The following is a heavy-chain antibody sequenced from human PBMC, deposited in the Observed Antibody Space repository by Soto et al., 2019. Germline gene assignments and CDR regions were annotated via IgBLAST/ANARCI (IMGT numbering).Heavy chain of an antibody. V-gene: IGHV4-34*01. CDR3: ARGRYCSSTSCYRYYYYYMDV. J-gene: IGHJ6*03. CDR2: INHSGST. Sequence: PSETLSLTCAVSGGSFSGYYWSWIRQPPGKGLEWIGEINHSGSTNYNPSLKSRVTISVDTSKNQFSLKLSSVTAADTAVYYCARGRYCSSTSCYRYYYYYMDVWGKGTTVTVSS. D-gene: IGHD2-2*02. CDR1: GGSFSGYY.